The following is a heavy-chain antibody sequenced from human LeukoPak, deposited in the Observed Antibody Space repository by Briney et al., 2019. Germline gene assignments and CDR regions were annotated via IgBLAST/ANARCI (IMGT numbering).Heavy chain of an antibody. J-gene: IGHJ5*02. D-gene: IGHD3-9*01. CDR3: ARGPLRYFDWLSAFDP. CDR2: INHSGST. V-gene: IGHV4-34*01. CDR1: GGSFSGYY. Sequence: SETLSLTCAVYGGSFSGYYWSWIRQPPGKGLEWIGEINHSGSTNYNPSLKSRVTISVDTSKNQFSLKLSSVTAADTAVYYCARGPLRYFDWLSAFDPWGQGTLVTVSS.